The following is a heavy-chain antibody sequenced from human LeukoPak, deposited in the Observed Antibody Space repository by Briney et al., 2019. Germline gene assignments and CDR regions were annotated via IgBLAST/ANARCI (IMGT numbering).Heavy chain of an antibody. V-gene: IGHV5-51*01. Sequence: GESLKISCKGSGYIFSTYWIAWVRQVPGKGLEWMGIIYPGDSDTRYSPSFQGQVTISADRSISTAYLQWSSLKASDTAMYYCARPSDGYQVDAFDIWGQGTMVTVSS. CDR2: IYPGDSDT. J-gene: IGHJ3*02. CDR1: GYIFSTYW. D-gene: IGHD5-24*01. CDR3: ARPSDGYQVDAFDI.